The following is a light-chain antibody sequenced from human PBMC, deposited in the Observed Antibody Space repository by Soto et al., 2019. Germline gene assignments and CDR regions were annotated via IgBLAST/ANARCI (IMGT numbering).Light chain of an antibody. CDR2: GAS. CDR1: QSVSSSY. CDR3: QQYGSSPRT. V-gene: IGKV3-20*01. Sequence: EIVLTQSPGTLSLSPGERATLSCRASQSVSSSYLAWYQQKPGQAPRLLIYGASSRATGIPDRFSGSGSGTAFTLTISRLEPEDFAVYYWQQYGSSPRTFGQGTKVEI. J-gene: IGKJ1*01.